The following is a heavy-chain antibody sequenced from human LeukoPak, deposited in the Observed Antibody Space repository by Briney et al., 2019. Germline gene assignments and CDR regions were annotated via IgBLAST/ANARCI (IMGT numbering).Heavy chain of an antibody. CDR1: GGSISSYY. CDR3: ARGIVGAIPHFDY. V-gene: IGHV4-59*01. J-gene: IGHJ4*02. D-gene: IGHD1-26*01. CDR2: IYYSGST. Sequence: SETLSLTCTVSGGSISSYYWSWIRQPPGKGLEWIGYIYYSGSTNYNPSLKSRVTISVDTSKNQFSLKLSSVTAADTAVYYCARGIVGAIPHFDYWGQGTLVTVSS.